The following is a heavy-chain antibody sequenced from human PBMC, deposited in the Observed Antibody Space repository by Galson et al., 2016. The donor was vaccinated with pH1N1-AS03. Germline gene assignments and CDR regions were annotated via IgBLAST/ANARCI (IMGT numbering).Heavy chain of an antibody. D-gene: IGHD3-10*01. CDR2: IIIGRGLPP. J-gene: IGHJ4*02. CDR3: ARRPTGIDY. V-gene: IGHV4-34*12. CDR1: RGSFGSAY. Sequence: ETLSLTCTVSRGSFGSAYWTWIRRPPGKGLEWIGEIIIGRGLPPTYNPSLKRRVTISIDTSRGELSLRLRSVTAADTGVYYCARRPTGIDYWGQGSQVTVSS.